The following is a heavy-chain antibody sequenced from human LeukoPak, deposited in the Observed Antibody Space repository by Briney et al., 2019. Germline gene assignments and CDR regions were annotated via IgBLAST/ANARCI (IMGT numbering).Heavy chain of an antibody. Sequence: SETLSLTCTVSGGSISTYYWSWIRQPAGKGLEWIGRISTTGNSNYNPSLKSRVTMSVDTSRKQFSLKLSSVTAADTAVYYCARDTGIAVAGHYFDYWGQGTLVTVSS. J-gene: IGHJ4*02. D-gene: IGHD6-19*01. V-gene: IGHV4-4*07. CDR2: ISTTGNS. CDR3: ARDTGIAVAGHYFDY. CDR1: GGSISTYY.